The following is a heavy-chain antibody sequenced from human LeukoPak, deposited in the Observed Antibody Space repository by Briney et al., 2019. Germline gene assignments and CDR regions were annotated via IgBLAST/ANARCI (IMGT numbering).Heavy chain of an antibody. CDR1: GYTFTSYD. V-gene: IGHV1-8*01. CDR3: ARGVPYYYDSSGYYVDY. D-gene: IGHD3-22*01. J-gene: IGHJ4*02. CDR2: MNPNSGNT. Sequence: ASVKVSCKASGYTFTSYDINWVRQATGQGLEWMGWMNPNSGNTGYAQKFQGRVTMTRNTSISTAYMELSSLRSEDTAVYYCARGVPYYYDSSGYYVDYWGQGTLVTVSS.